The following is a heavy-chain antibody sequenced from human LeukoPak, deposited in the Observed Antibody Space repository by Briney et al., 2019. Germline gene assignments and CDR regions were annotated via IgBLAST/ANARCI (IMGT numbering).Heavy chain of an antibody. J-gene: IGHJ4*02. V-gene: IGHV3-30-3*01. CDR3: AKDTAYYGSGSPDY. CDR1: GFTFSSYA. CDR2: ISYDGSNK. Sequence: PGRSLRLSCAASGFTFSSYAMHWVRQAPGKGLEWVAVISYDGSNKYYADSVKGRFTISRDNSKNTLYLQMNSLRAEDTAVYYCAKDTAYYGSGSPDYWGQGTLVTVSS. D-gene: IGHD3-10*01.